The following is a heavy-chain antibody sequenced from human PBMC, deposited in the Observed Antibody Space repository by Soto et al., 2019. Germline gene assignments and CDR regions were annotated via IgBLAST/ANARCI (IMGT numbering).Heavy chain of an antibody. D-gene: IGHD3-22*01. Sequence: ASVKGSCKASVYTFTSYGISRVRQAPGQGLEWMGWISAYNSNTNYAQKLQGRVTMTTDTSTSTAYMELRSLRSDDTAVYYCARDRGYSSGYYLTIDYWGQGTLVTVSS. CDR1: VYTFTSYG. CDR2: ISAYNSNT. J-gene: IGHJ4*02. V-gene: IGHV1-18*01. CDR3: ARDRGYSSGYYLTIDY.